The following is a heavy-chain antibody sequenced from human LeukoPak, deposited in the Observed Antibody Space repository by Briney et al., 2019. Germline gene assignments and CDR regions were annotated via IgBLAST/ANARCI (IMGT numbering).Heavy chain of an antibody. D-gene: IGHD4-23*01. Sequence: GESLKISCKGSGYSFITYYIGWVRQMPGKGLDWMGVVCLADSRTIYSPSFQGQVTITADKSISAAYLQWSSLKASDTAIYYCAKLRWPEGDRSSFDYWGRGTLVTVSS. CDR1: GYSFITYY. CDR2: VCLADSRT. V-gene: IGHV5-51*01. J-gene: IGHJ4*02. CDR3: AKLRWPEGDRSSFDY.